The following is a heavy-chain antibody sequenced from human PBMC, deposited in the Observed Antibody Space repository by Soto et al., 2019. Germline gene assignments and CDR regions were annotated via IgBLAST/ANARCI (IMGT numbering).Heavy chain of an antibody. J-gene: IGHJ4*02. D-gene: IGHD3-22*01. CDR3: ARKNLGSSGYNIDY. CDR2: MNPNSGNT. V-gene: IGHV1-8*01. Sequence: GASVKVSCKASGYTFTSYDISWVRQATGQGLEWMGWMNPNSGNTGYAQKFQGRVTMTRNTSISTAYMELSSLRSEDTAVYYCARKNLGSSGYNIDYWGQGTLVTVSS. CDR1: GYTFTSYD.